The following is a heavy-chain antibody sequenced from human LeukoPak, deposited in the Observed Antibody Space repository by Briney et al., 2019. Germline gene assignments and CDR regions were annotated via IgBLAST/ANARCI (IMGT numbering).Heavy chain of an antibody. CDR2: MNPNSGNT. CDR3: ARRYYANSGFYFDY. Sequence: ASVKVSCKASGYTFTSYDINWVRQATGQGLEWMGWMNPNSGNTGYAQKLQGRVTMTTDTSTSTAYMELRSLRSDDTAVYYCARRYYANSGFYFDYWGQGTLVTVSS. CDR1: GYTFTSYD. V-gene: IGHV1-8*01. D-gene: IGHD3-22*01. J-gene: IGHJ4*02.